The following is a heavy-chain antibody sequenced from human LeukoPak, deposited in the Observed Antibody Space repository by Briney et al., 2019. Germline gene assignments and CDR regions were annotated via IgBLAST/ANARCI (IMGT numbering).Heavy chain of an antibody. CDR3: ARAESGWYPHDAFDI. Sequence: GASVTVSYMDSGYSFTSYGLSGVRPAPGRGGEWMGWISAYKGNANYPQKPQGRITITTDTSTSTAYIELRSLGSDDTAVYYCARAESGWYPHDAFDIWGQGTMVTVSS. CDR2: ISAYKGNA. V-gene: IGHV1-18*04. D-gene: IGHD6-19*01. J-gene: IGHJ3*02. CDR1: GYSFTSYG.